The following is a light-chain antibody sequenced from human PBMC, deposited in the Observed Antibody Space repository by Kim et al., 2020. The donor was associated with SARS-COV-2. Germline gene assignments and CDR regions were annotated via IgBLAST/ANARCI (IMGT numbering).Light chain of an antibody. V-gene: IGLV2-8*01. CDR3: SSYAGRNGYV. J-gene: IGLJ1*01. Sequence: GQSGTISCSGTSSDVGGYNYVSWYQQHPGKAPKLMIYEVSKRPSGVPDRFSGSKSGNTASLTVSGLQAEDEADYYCSSYAGRNGYVFGTGTKVTVL. CDR2: EVS. CDR1: SSDVGGYNY.